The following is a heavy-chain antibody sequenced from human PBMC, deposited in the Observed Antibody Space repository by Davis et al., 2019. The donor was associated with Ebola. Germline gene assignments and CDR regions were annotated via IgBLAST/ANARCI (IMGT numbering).Heavy chain of an antibody. J-gene: IGHJ6*03. Sequence: ASVTVSCKASGYTFTGYYMHWVRQAPAQGLEWMGWINPNSGGTNYAQKFQGRVTMTRDTSISTAYMELSRLRSDDTAVYYCARTFLGYYYYYMDVWGKGTTVTVSS. CDR2: INPNSGGT. CDR1: GYTFTGYY. CDR3: ARTFLGYYYYYMDV. D-gene: IGHD2/OR15-2a*01. V-gene: IGHV1-2*02.